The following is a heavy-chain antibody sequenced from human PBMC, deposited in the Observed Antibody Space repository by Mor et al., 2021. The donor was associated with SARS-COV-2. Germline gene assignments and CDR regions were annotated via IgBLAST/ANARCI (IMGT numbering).Heavy chain of an antibody. CDR3: ARPLIYYYYFDD. V-gene: IGHV4-39*01. J-gene: IGHJ4*02. D-gene: IGHD3-10*01. Sequence: LKSRVTISVDTSKNQFSLKLSSVTAADTAVYYCARPLIYYYYFDDWGQGTLVTVSS.